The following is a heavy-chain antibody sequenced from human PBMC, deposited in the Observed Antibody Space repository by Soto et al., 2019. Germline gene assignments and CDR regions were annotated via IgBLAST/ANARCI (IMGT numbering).Heavy chain of an antibody. Sequence: ESGGGLVKPGGSLRLSCAASGFTFSNAWMSWVRQAPGKGLEWVGRIKSKTDGGTTDYAAPVKGRFTISRDDSKNTLYLQMNSLKTEDTAVYYCTTGSRIVVVVAATPMAYWGQGTLVTVSS. V-gene: IGHV3-15*01. CDR3: TTGSRIVVVVAATPMAY. CDR1: GFTFSNAW. D-gene: IGHD2-15*01. CDR2: IKSKTDGGTT. J-gene: IGHJ4*02.